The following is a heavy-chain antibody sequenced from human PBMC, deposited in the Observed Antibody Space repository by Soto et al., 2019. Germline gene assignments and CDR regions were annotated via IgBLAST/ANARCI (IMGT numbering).Heavy chain of an antibody. D-gene: IGHD3-10*01. CDR2: INPNSGGT. V-gene: IGHV1-2*04. Sequence: ASVKVSCKASGYTFTGYYMHWVRQAPGQGLEWMGWINPNSGGTNYAQKFQGWVTMTRDTSISTAYMELSRLRSDDTAVYYCARDVTMVRGVIKDYYYGMDVWGQGTTVTVSS. CDR3: ARDVTMVRGVIKDYYYGMDV. CDR1: GYTFTGYY. J-gene: IGHJ6*02.